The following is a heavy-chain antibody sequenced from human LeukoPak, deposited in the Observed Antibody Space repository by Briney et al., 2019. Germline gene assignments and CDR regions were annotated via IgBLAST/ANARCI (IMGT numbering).Heavy chain of an antibody. CDR2: INPNSGGT. J-gene: IGHJ6*02. Sequence: ASVKVSCKASGYTFTGYYMHWVRHAPGQGLERMGWINPNSGGTNYAQKVQGRVTMTRDTSISTAYMELSRLRSDDTAVYYCARDNMTTVTSGSYYYYGMDVWGQGTTVTVSS. D-gene: IGHD4-11*01. CDR3: ARDNMTTVTSGSYYYYGMDV. V-gene: IGHV1-2*02. CDR1: GYTFTGYY.